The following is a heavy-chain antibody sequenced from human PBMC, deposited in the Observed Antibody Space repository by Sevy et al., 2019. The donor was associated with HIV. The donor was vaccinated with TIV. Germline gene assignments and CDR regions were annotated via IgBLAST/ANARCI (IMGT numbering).Heavy chain of an antibody. CDR1: GFNLENFW. J-gene: IGHJ4*02. V-gene: IGHV3-7*01. CDR2: IRQDGSEI. CDR3: VRAIQSDGSF. Sequence: GGCLRLSCVASGFNLENFWMNWVRQAPGKGLEWVVNIRQDGSEIYYVASVKGRFTISRDNARNLVYLQMNSLRVEDTALYYCVRAIQSDGSFWGQGALVTVSS. D-gene: IGHD6-19*01.